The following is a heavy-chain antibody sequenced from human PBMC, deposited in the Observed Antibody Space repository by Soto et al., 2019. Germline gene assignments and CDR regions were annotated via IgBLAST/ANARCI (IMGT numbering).Heavy chain of an antibody. CDR3: ASGPIHLFGVTRTNWFDP. J-gene: IGHJ5*02. CDR2: IIPIFGTA. Sequence: ASVKVSCKASGGTVSSYAISWVRQAPGQGLEWMGGIIPIFGTANYAQKFQGRVTITADESTSTAYMELSSLRSEDTAVYYCASGPIHLFGVTRTNWFDPWGQGTLVTVSS. V-gene: IGHV1-69*13. D-gene: IGHD3-3*01. CDR1: GGTVSSYA.